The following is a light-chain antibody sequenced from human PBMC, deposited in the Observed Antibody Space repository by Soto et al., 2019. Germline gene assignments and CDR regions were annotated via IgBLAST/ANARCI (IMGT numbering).Light chain of an antibody. CDR1: NSNIGSNT. J-gene: IGLJ1*01. CDR2: SND. CDR3: AARDDLLIRYL. V-gene: IGLV1-44*01. Sequence: QSVLTPPPSASGTPGQRVTISCSGGNSNIGSNTVNWYQQLPGTAPKLLINSNDQRPSGVPDRFSGSKSGTSASLAISGLQSEDESDYYCAARDDLLIRYLFATGT.